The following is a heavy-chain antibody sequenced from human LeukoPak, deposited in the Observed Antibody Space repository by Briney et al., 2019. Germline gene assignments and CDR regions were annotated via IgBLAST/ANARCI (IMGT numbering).Heavy chain of an antibody. CDR2: IYDSGST. CDR1: GGSIRSYY. D-gene: IGHD5-18*01. J-gene: IGHJ3*02. Sequence: PSETLSLTCTVSGGSIRSYYWSWIRQPPGKGLEWIGYIYDSGSTNYNPSLYSRVTISVDTSKNQFSLKLRSVTAADTAVYYCAREGSVTRFGVGVGSGSDIWGQGTMVTVSS. CDR3: AREGSVTRFGVGVGSGSDI. V-gene: IGHV4-59*01.